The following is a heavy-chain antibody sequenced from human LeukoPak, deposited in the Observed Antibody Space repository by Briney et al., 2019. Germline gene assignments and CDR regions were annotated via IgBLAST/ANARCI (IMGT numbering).Heavy chain of an antibody. D-gene: IGHD6-13*01. V-gene: IGHV1-2*02. J-gene: IGHJ6*02. CDR1: GYTFTGYY. Sequence: ASVKVSRKASGYTFTGYYMHWVRQAPGQGLEWMGWINPNSGGTNYAQKFQGRVTMTRDTSISTAYMELSRLRSDDTAVYYCARVRYSSSSNGMDVWGQGTTITVSS. CDR2: INPNSGGT. CDR3: ARVRYSSSSNGMDV.